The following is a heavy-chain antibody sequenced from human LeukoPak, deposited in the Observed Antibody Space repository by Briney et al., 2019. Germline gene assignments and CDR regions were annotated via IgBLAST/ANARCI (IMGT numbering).Heavy chain of an antibody. CDR2: ISSSSSYI. D-gene: IGHD2-8*01. V-gene: IGHV3-21*01. J-gene: IGHJ3*02. CDR3: ARGSRDCANGVCYAFDI. Sequence: GGSLRLSCAASGFTFSSNTMNWVRRAPGKGLEWVSSISSSSSYIYHADSVKGRFTISRDNAKKSLYLQMNSLRAEDTAVYYCARGSRDCANGVCYAFDIWGQGTVVTVSS. CDR1: GFTFSSNT.